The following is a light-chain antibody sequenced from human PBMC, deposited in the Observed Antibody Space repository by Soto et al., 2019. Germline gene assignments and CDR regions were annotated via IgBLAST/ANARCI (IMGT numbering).Light chain of an antibody. Sequence: EIVLTQSPGTQSLSPGERATLSCRASQRVSSSYIAWYQQKPGQTPRLLIYGASNRATGIPDRFSGSGSGTDFSLNINRLEPEYFAVYYCQKYRSSPITFGQGTRLEIK. CDR1: QRVSSSY. CDR3: QKYRSSPIT. CDR2: GAS. J-gene: IGKJ5*01. V-gene: IGKV3-20*01.